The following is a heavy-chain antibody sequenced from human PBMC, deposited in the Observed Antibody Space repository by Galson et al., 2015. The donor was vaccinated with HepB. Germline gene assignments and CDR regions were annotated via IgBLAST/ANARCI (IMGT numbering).Heavy chain of an antibody. V-gene: IGHV1-18*01. CDR1: GYIFSSYS. Sequence: SVKVSCKASGYIFSSYSITWVRQAPGQGLEWMGWISTYNRHTNYAQSFQDRVTMTTDRSTSTIYLELRSLRSDDTAVYYCAATKLGTPSAFDYWGQGTLVTVSS. J-gene: IGHJ4*02. D-gene: IGHD7-27*01. CDR3: AATKLGTPSAFDY. CDR2: ISTYNRHT.